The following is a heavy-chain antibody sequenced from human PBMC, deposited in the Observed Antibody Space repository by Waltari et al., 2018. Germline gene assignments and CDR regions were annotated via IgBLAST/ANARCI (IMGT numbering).Heavy chain of an antibody. CDR3: AREQWGQYSYYYYGMDV. CDR1: GGSISSGSYY. D-gene: IGHD6-19*01. J-gene: IGHJ6*02. CDR2: IYTSGST. Sequence: QVQLQESGPGLVKPSQTLSLTCTVSGGSISSGSYYWSWIRQPAGKGLEWIGYIYTSGSTNYNPSLKSRVTISVDTSKNQFSLKLSSVTAADTAVYYCAREQWGQYSYYYYGMDVWGQGTTVTVSS. V-gene: IGHV4-61*09.